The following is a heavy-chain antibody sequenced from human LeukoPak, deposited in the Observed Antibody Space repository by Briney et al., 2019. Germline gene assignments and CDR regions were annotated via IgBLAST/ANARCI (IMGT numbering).Heavy chain of an antibody. CDR2: ISASGGST. Sequence: GGSLRLSCTASGFTFSSYAMNWVRQAPGKGLGWVSTISASGGSTYHAVSVKGGFTISRDNSKNTLYLQMNTRRAGHTAVYYCAKAIRTSCYGCNMDVWGEGTTVTVSS. J-gene: IGHJ6*03. D-gene: IGHD2-2*01. CDR3: AKAIRTSCYGCNMDV. CDR1: GFTFSSYA. V-gene: IGHV3-23*01.